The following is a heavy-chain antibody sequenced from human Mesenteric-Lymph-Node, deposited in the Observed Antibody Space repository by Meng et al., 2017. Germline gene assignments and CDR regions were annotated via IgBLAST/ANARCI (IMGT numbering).Heavy chain of an antibody. Sequence: SVKVSCKASGYTFTSYDINWVRQAPGQGLEWMGGIIPIFGTANYAQKFQGRVTIPADESTSTAYMELSSLRSEDTAVYYCARGRLHFDYWGQGTLVTVSS. CDR3: ARGRLHFDY. CDR1: GYTFTSYD. J-gene: IGHJ4*02. CDR2: IIPIFGTA. V-gene: IGHV1-69*13.